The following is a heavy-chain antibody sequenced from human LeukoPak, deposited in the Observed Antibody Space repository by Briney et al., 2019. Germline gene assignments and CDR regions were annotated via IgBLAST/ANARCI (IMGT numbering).Heavy chain of an antibody. CDR1: GGSFSGYY. CDR3: ARAGGELLWFGELDFSFDP. J-gene: IGHJ5*02. V-gene: IGHV4-34*01. Sequence: SETLSLTCAVYGGSFSGYYWSWIRQPPGKGLEWIGEINHSGSTNYNPSLKSRVTISVDTSKNQFSLKLSSVTAADTAVYYCARAGGELLWFGELDFSFDPWGQGTLVTVSS. CDR2: INHSGST. D-gene: IGHD3-10*01.